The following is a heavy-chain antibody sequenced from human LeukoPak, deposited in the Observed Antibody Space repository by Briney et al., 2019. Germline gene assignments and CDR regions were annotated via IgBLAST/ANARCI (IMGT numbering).Heavy chain of an antibody. CDR1: GYSFTSYW. CDR3: GGLRASIAAAVY. Sequence: GESLKISCKGSGYSFTSYWIGWVRQMPGKGLEWMGIIYPGECDTRYSPSFQGQVTISADKSISTAYLEWSSLKAWDTAMFYCGGLRASIAAAVYWGQGPLVTVS. D-gene: IGHD6-6*01. J-gene: IGHJ4*02. V-gene: IGHV5-51*01. CDR2: IYPGECDT.